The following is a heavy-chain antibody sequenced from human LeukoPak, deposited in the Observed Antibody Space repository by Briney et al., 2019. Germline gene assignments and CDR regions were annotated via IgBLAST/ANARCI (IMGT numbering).Heavy chain of an antibody. V-gene: IGHV1-69*02. D-gene: IGHD1-26*01. CDR2: ITPIIDVS. CDR3: ARVNLRGSQYNWFDP. CDR1: GGTLNSHI. Sequence: ASVKVSCKASGGTLNSHIFTWVRQAPGQGLEWMGKITPIIDVSKYAQKFQGRLTITADKSTATVYMELGGLKSEDTAVYYCARVNLRGSQYNWFDPWGQGTLVSVSS. J-gene: IGHJ5*02.